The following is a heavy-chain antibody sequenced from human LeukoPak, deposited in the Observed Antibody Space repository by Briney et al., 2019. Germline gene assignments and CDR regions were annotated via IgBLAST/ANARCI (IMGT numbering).Heavy chain of an antibody. CDR3: ARLRPNNYYDSSGSPRGYFDY. V-gene: IGHV1-8*01. D-gene: IGHD3-22*01. J-gene: IGHJ4*02. CDR1: GYTFTSYD. CDR2: VNPNSGNA. Sequence: ASVKVSCKASGYTFTSYDINWVRQATGQGLEWMGWVNPNSGNAGYAQKFQGRVTMTRNTSISTAYMEPSSLRSEDAAVYYCARLRPNNYYDSSGSPRGYFDYWGQGTLVTVSS.